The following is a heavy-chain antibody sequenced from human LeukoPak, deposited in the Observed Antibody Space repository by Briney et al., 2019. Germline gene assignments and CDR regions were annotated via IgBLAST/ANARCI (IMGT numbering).Heavy chain of an antibody. CDR3: TTDITPAYCGGDCYSTNYYYYYMDV. J-gene: IGHJ6*03. CDR2: IKSKTDGGTT. V-gene: IGHV3-15*01. CDR1: GFTFSNAW. Sequence: PGGSLRLSCAASGFTFSNAWMSWVRQAPGKGLEWVGRIKSKTDGGTTDYAAPVKGRFTISRDDSKNTLYLQMNSLKTEDTAVYYCTTDITPAYCGGDCYSTNYYYYYMDVWGKGTTVTISS. D-gene: IGHD2-21*02.